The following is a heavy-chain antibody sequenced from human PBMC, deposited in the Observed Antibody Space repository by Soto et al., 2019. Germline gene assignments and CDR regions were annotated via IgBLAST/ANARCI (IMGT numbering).Heavy chain of an antibody. Sequence: GASISNYYLNWIRQPPGKGLEWIGYMYNSGSTKYNPSLESRLTISVDTSKNQFSLKLNSVTAADTAVYYCARGRTWFDRWGQGALVTVSS. V-gene: IGHV4-59*01. CDR1: GASISNYY. CDR3: ARGRTWFDR. CDR2: MYNSGST. J-gene: IGHJ5*02.